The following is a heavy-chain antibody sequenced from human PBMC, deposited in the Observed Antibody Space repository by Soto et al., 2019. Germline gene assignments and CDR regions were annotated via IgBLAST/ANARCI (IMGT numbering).Heavy chain of an antibody. CDR1: GFTFSNYA. Sequence: DVQLLDSGGVLVQPGGSLRLSCAASGFTFSNYAMSWVRQAPGQGLEWVSSISSSGDTTYYADSVQGRFTISRDKSQNTVYLQMNSLRAEDTAVDYCAKRNWIPLFYLDYWGQGPLVTVP. CDR2: ISSSGDTT. V-gene: IGHV3-23*01. D-gene: IGHD1-1*01. CDR3: AKRNWIPLFYLDY. J-gene: IGHJ4*02.